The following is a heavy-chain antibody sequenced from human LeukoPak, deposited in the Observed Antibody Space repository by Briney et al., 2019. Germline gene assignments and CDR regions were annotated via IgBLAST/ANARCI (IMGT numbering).Heavy chain of an antibody. CDR2: IYSSGGT. J-gene: IGHJ4*02. CDR3: ARDSSGPLY. D-gene: IGHD6-19*01. V-gene: IGHV3-66*01. CDR1: GFTVSNNY. Sequence: GGSLRLSCAASGFTVSNNYMSWVRQAQGKGLEWVSVIYSSGGTYYADSVKGRFTISRDNSKNTLYLQMNSLSAEDTAVYYCARDSSGPLYWGQGTLVTVYS.